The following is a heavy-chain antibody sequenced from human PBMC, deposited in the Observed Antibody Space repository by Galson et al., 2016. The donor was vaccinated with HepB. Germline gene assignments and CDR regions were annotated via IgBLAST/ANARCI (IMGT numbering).Heavy chain of an antibody. CDR2: ISGSGSST. D-gene: IGHD3-9*01. CDR3: AKDLYLKIYDILTGYMDFDY. Sequence: SLRLSCAASGFTFSRHVMSWVRQAPGKGLEWVSSISGSGSSTYYADSVKGRLTISRDNSKNTLYLQMNSLRAEDTAVYYCAKDLYLKIYDILTGYMDFDYWGQGTLVTVSS. V-gene: IGHV3-23*01. J-gene: IGHJ4*02. CDR1: GFTFSRHV.